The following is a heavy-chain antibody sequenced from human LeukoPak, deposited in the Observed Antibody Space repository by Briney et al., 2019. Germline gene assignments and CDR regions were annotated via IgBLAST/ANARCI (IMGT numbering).Heavy chain of an antibody. CDR1: GYTFTDYY. CDR2: INPDSGGT. D-gene: IGHD6-13*01. V-gene: IGHV1-2*02. Sequence: APVKFYCKASGYTFTDYYMHWVRQAPGQGLEWMGWINPDSGGTNYAQKFQGRVTMARDTPFTTAYMELSSLRSDDTAVYYCARGRAAGGFFSPCDYWGQGTLVPVSS. CDR3: ARGRAAGGFFSPCDY. J-gene: IGHJ4*02.